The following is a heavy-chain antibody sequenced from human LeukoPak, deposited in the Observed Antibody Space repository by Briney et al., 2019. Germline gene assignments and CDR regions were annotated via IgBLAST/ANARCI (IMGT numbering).Heavy chain of an antibody. V-gene: IGHV1-18*01. D-gene: IGHD2-2*01. CDR1: GYTFRSYG. CDR2: ISPYNGNT. J-gene: IGHJ4*02. Sequence: ASVKVSCKASGYTFRSYGFSWVRQAPGQGLEWMGWISPYNGNTNYAQRFQGRVTMTTDTSTSTAYMELRSLRFDDTAVYYCARGRCSSRSCYLFDYWGQGTLVTVSS. CDR3: ARGRCSSRSCYLFDY.